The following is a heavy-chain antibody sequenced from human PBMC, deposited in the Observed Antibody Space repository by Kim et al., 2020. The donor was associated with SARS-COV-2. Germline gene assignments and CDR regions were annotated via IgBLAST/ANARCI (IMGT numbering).Heavy chain of an antibody. J-gene: IGHJ4*02. Sequence: AQKFQGRVTMTRDTSTSTVYMELSSLRSEDTAVYYCARVNPLEGNSGFDYWGQGTLVTVSS. CDR3: ARVNPLEGNSGFDY. V-gene: IGHV1-46*01. D-gene: IGHD3-3*01.